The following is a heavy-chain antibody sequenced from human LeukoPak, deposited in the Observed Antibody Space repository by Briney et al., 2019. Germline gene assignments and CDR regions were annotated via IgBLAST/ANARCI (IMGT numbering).Heavy chain of an antibody. Sequence: PGGSLRLSCAASGFTVSSNYMSWVRQAPGKGLERVSVIYSGGSTHYADSVKGRFTISRDNSKNALYLQMNSLRAEDTAVYYCAREFSGYHNWFDPWGQGTLVTVSS. V-gene: IGHV3-66*01. CDR1: GFTVSSNY. D-gene: IGHD3-22*01. J-gene: IGHJ5*02. CDR2: IYSGGST. CDR3: AREFSGYHNWFDP.